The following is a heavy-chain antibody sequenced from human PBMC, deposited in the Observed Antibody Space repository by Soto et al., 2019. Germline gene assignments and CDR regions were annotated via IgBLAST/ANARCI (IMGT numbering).Heavy chain of an antibody. Sequence: ASVTVSCKASGYTFTSYDINWVRQATGQGLEWMGWMNPNSGNTGYAQKFQGRVTMTRNTSISTAYMELSSLRSEDTAVYYCARNPGFGPAIYLQHWGQGTLVTVSS. J-gene: IGHJ1*01. CDR1: GYTFTSYD. CDR2: MNPNSGNT. D-gene: IGHD3-10*01. V-gene: IGHV1-8*01. CDR3: ARNPGFGPAIYLQH.